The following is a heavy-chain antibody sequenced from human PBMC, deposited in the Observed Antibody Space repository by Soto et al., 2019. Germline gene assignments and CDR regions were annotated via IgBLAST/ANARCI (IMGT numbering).Heavy chain of an antibody. CDR2: ISSSSSYT. CDR1: GFTFSDYY. V-gene: IGHV3-11*06. CDR3: ARSIAAAGGVRYYFDY. D-gene: IGHD6-13*01. Sequence: GGSLRLSCAASGFTFSDYYMSWIRQAPGKGLEWVSYISSSSSYTNYADSVKGRFTISRDNAKNSLYLQMNSLRAEDTAVYYCARSIAAAGGVRYYFDYWGQGTLVTVSS. J-gene: IGHJ4*02.